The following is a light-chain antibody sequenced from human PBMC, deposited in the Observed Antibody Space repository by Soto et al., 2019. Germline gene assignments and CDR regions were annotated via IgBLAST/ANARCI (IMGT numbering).Light chain of an antibody. CDR3: AAWDDSLNGVV. Sequence: QLVLTQPPSASGTPGQRVTISCSGSSSNIGSNTVNWYQQLPGTAPKLLICSNNQRPSGVPDRFSGSKSGTSASLAISGLXXXXXXXYYCAAWDDSLNGVVFGGGTKVTV. V-gene: IGLV1-44*01. J-gene: IGLJ2*01. CDR2: SNN. CDR1: SSNIGSNT.